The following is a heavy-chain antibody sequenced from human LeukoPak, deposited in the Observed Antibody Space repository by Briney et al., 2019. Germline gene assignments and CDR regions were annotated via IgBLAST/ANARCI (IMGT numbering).Heavy chain of an antibody. J-gene: IGHJ4*02. CDR1: GFTFSSYW. V-gene: IGHV3-7*01. Sequence: PGGSLRLSCAASGFTFSSYWMSWVRQAPGKGLEWVANIKQDGSEENIVDSVKGRFTISRDNAKKSLYLQMNSLRAEDTAVYYCARGSSAGASLRHDYWGQGTLVTVSS. D-gene: IGHD1-26*01. CDR3: ARGSSAGASLRHDY. CDR2: IKQDGSEE.